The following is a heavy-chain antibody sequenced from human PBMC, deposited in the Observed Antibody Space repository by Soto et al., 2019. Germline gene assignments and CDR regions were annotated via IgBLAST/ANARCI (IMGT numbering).Heavy chain of an antibody. J-gene: IGHJ3*02. Sequence: ASVKVSCKASGYTFTGYYMHWVRQAPGQGLEWMEWINPNSGGTNYAQKFQGRVTMTRDTSISTAYMELSRLRSDDTAVYYCAREGSSSLGAFDIWGQGTMVTVSS. D-gene: IGHD6-6*01. CDR1: GYTFTGYY. CDR3: AREGSSSLGAFDI. CDR2: INPNSGGT. V-gene: IGHV1-2*02.